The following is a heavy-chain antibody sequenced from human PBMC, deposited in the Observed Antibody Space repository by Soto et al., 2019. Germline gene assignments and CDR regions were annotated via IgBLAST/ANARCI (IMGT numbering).Heavy chain of an antibody. D-gene: IGHD6-19*01. CDR1: GGSVSSGSYY. V-gene: IGHV4-61*01. CDR3: ARLGIAVAGTDYFDY. CDR2: IYYSGST. J-gene: IGHJ4*02. Sequence: QVQLQESGPGLVKPSETLSLTCTVSGGSVSSGSYYWSWIRQPPGKGLEWIGYIYYSGSTNYNPSLKSRVTISVDTSKNQFSLKLSSVTAADTAVYYCARLGIAVAGTDYFDYWGQGTLVTVSS.